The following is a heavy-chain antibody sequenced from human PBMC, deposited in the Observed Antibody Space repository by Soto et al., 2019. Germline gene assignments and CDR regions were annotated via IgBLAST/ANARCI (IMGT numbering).Heavy chain of an antibody. V-gene: IGHV1-2*02. J-gene: IGHJ4*02. D-gene: IGHD3-10*01. CDR1: GYTFTGYY. CDR3: ARDRELPD. CDR2: INPNSGGT. Sequence: QVQLVQSGAEVKKPGASVKVSCKASGYTFTGYYMHWVRQAPGQGLEWVGWINPNSGGTNYEQKFQGRVTMTRYTSISTAYMELSRLRSDDTAVYYCARDRELPDWGQGTLVTVSS.